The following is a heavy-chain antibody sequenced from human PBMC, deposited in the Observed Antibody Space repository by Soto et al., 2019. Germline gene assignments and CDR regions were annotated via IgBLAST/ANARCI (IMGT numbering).Heavy chain of an antibody. V-gene: IGHV4-39*07. Sequence: PSETLSLTCTVSGGSISSSSYYWGWIRQPPGKGLEWIGSIYYSGSTYYNPSLKSRVTISVDTSKNQFSLKLSSVTAAEMAVYYCATGRFLEWLERLDGMDVWGQGTTVTVSS. CDR1: GGSISSSSYY. D-gene: IGHD3-3*01. CDR2: IYYSGST. CDR3: ATGRFLEWLERLDGMDV. J-gene: IGHJ6*02.